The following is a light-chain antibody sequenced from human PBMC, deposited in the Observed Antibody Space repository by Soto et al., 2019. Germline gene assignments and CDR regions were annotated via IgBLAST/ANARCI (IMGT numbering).Light chain of an antibody. J-gene: IGLJ2*01. Sequence: QSVLTQPPSVSGSPGQSVIISCTGTSSDVGTYNRVSWYQQPPGTAPKLMIFEVNNRPAGVPDRFSGSKSGNTASLTISGLQAEDEAVYYCSSNAGSNNLVFGGGTQVTVL. CDR3: SSNAGSNNLV. V-gene: IGLV2-18*02. CDR1: SSDVGTYNR. CDR2: EVN.